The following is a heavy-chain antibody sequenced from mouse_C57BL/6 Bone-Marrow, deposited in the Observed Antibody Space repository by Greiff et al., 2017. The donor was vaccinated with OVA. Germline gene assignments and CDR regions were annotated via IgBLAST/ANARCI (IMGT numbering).Heavy chain of an antibody. D-gene: IGHD1-1*01. J-gene: IGHJ2*01. Sequence: VQLQQSGPVLVKPGASVKMSCKASGYTFTDYYMNWVKQSHGKSLEWIGVINPYNGGTSYNQKFKGKATLTVDKSSSTAYMELNSLTSEDSAVYYCARWLYYYGSRFDYWGQGTTLTVSS. CDR3: ARWLYYYGSRFDY. CDR1: GYTFTDYY. V-gene: IGHV1-19*01. CDR2: INPYNGGT.